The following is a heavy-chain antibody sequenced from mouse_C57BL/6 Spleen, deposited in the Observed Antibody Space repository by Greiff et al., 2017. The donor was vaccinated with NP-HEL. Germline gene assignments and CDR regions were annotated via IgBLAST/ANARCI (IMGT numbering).Heavy chain of an antibody. V-gene: IGHV1-39*01. CDR2: INPNYGTT. CDR3: AREKDYDYDVGFDY. D-gene: IGHD2-4*01. Sequence: EVQLQQSGPELVKPGASVKISCKASGYSFTDYNMNWVKQSNGQSLEWIGVINPNYGTTSYNQKFKGKATLTVDQSSSTAYMQLNSLTSEDAAVYYCAREKDYDYDVGFDYWGQGTTLTVSS. J-gene: IGHJ2*01. CDR1: GYSFTDYN.